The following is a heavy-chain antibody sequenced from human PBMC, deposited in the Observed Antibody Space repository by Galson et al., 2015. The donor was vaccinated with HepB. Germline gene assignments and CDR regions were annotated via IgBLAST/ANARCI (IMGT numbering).Heavy chain of an antibody. D-gene: IGHD4-17*01. J-gene: IGHJ4*02. CDR3: ARQPSRYGATDS. CDR1: GYNFANYW. V-gene: IGHV5-10-1*01. Sequence: QSGAEVKKPRDSLSISCKGSGYNFANYWINWVRQMPGKALEWMGRIDPSDSYTNYSPSFQGHVTMSVDKSISTAYLQWNSLKASDSAMYYCARQPSRYGATDSWGQGTLVTVSS. CDR2: IDPSDSYT.